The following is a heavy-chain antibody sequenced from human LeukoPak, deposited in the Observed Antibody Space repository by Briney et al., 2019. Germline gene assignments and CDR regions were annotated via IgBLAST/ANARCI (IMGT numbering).Heavy chain of an antibody. V-gene: IGHV3-30*02. CDR3: AKICSSAESNFVY. Sequence: GSLRLSCAAAGFTFNTYAVHWVRQAPGKGLEWVAFIWPDGSKKYYADSVKGRFAISRENSKNTVYLQMNDLRPEDTALYFCAKICSSAESNFVYWGQGTLLTVSS. J-gene: IGHJ4*02. CDR1: GFTFNTYA. CDR2: IWPDGSKK. D-gene: IGHD6-25*01.